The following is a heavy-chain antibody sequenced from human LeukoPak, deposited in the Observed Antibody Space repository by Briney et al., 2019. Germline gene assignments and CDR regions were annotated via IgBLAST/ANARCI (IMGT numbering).Heavy chain of an antibody. CDR2: ISSSSSYI. CDR3: ARDRYYDFWSGYLPESYYGMDV. Sequence: GGSLRLSCAASGFTFSSYSMNWVRQAPGKGLEWVSSISSSSSYIYYADSVKGRFTISRDNAKNSLYLQMNSLRAEDTAVYYCARDRYYDFWSGYLPESYYGMDVWGQGTTVTVSS. J-gene: IGHJ6*02. D-gene: IGHD3-3*01. V-gene: IGHV3-21*01. CDR1: GFTFSSYS.